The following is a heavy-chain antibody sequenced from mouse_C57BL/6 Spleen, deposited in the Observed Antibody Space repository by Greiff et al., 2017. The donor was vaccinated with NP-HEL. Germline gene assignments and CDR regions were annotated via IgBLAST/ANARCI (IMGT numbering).Heavy chain of an antibody. V-gene: IGHV1-54*01. D-gene: IGHD1-1*02. CDR2: INPGSGGT. CDR3: ARHYGLSYAMDY. Sequence: QVQLKESGAELVRPGTSVKVSCKASGYAFTNYLIEWVKQRPGQGLEWIGVINPGSGGTNYNEKFKGKATLTADKSSSTAYMQLSSLTSEDSAVYFCARHYGLSYAMDYWGQGTSVTVSS. CDR1: GYAFTNYL. J-gene: IGHJ4*01.